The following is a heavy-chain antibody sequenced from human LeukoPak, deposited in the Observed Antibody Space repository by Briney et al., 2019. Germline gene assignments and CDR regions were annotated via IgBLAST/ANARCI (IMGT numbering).Heavy chain of an antibody. Sequence: GGSLRLSCAASGFTFSSYGMHWVRQAPGKGLEWVAVISYDGSNKYYADSVKGRFTISRDNSKNTLYLQMNSLRAEDTAVYYCAKNIYTNGGYYFDYWGQGTLVTVSS. V-gene: IGHV3-30*18. CDR1: GFTFSSYG. CDR3: AKNIYTNGGYYFDY. CDR2: ISYDGSNK. J-gene: IGHJ4*02. D-gene: IGHD2-15*01.